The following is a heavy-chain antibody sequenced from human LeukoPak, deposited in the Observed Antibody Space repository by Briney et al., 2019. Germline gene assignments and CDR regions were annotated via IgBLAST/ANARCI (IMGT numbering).Heavy chain of an antibody. CDR3: AKDLGFYDSSGSFDY. CDR2: ISGSGGST. D-gene: IGHD3-22*01. Sequence: PGGSLRPSCAASGFTFSSYAMSWVRQAPGKGLEWVSAISGSGGSTYYADSVKGRFTISRDNSKNTLYLQMNSLRAEDTAVYYCAKDLGFYDSSGSFDYWGQGTLVTVS. CDR1: GFTFSSYA. J-gene: IGHJ4*02. V-gene: IGHV3-23*01.